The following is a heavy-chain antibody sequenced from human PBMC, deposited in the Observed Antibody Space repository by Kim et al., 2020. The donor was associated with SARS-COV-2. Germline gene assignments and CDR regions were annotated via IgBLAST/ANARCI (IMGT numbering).Heavy chain of an antibody. Sequence: ASVKVSCKASGYTFTSYAMNWVRQAPGQGLEWMGWINTNTGNPTYAQGFTGRFVFSLDTSVSTAYLQISSLKAEDTAVYYCARVNRITIFQGPYDAFDIWGQGTMVTVSS. J-gene: IGHJ3*02. CDR1: GYTFTSYA. V-gene: IGHV7-4-1*02. CDR2: INTNTGNP. CDR3: ARVNRITIFQGPYDAFDI. D-gene: IGHD3-9*01.